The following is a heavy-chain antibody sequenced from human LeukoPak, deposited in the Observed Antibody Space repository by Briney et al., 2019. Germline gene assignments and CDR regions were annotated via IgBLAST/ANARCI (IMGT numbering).Heavy chain of an antibody. J-gene: IGHJ4*02. V-gene: IGHV3-30-3*01. CDR3: ARGYSLSGDYFDY. CDR1: GFAFSSYA. D-gene: IGHD5-18*01. CDR2: ISYDGSNK. Sequence: PGRSLRLSCAASGFAFSSYAMHWVRQAPGKGLEWVTVISYDGSNKYYADSVKGRFTISRDNSKNTLYLQMNSLRAEDTAVYYCARGYSLSGDYFDYWGQGTLVPVSS.